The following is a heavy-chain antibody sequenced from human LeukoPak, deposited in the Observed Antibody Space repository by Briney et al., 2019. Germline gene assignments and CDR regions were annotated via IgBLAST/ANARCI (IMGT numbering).Heavy chain of an antibody. CDR3: AGGYSGYGKYWFDP. V-gene: IGHV4-31*01. D-gene: IGHD5-12*01. CDR2: IYYSGST. J-gene: IGHJ5*02. Sequence: SETLSLTCTVSGGSISSGGHYWSWIRQHPGKGLEWIGYIYYSGSTYYNPSLKSPVTISVDTSKNQFSLKLSSVTAADTAVYYCAGGYSGYGKYWFDPWGQGTLVTVSS. CDR1: GGSISSGGHY.